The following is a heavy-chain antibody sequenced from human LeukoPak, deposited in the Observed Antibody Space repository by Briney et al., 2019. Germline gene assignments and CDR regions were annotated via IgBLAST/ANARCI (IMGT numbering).Heavy chain of an antibody. CDR2: IYYSGST. D-gene: IGHD3-3*01. V-gene: IGHV4-31*03. CDR1: GGSISSGGYY. J-gene: IGHJ6*03. CDR3: ARGLFGVVHYYYYMDV. Sequence: PSETLSLTCTVSGGSISSGGYYWSWIRQHPGKGLEWVGYIYYSGSTYYNPSLKSRVTISIDTSKNQFSLKLSSVTAADTAVYYCARGLFGVVHYYYYMDVWGKGTTVTVSS.